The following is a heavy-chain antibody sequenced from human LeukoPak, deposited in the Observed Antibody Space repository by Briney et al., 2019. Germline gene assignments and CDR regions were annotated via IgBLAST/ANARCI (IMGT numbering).Heavy chain of an antibody. Sequence: GGSLRLSCAASGFTFSSYAMHWVRQAPGKGLEWVAVMSYDGSNKYYADSVKGRFTISRDNSKNTLYLQMNSLRAEDTAVYYCARDPYGDYYFDYWGQGTLVTVSS. D-gene: IGHD4-17*01. CDR2: MSYDGSNK. CDR3: ARDPYGDYYFDY. CDR1: GFTFSSYA. J-gene: IGHJ4*02. V-gene: IGHV3-30-3*01.